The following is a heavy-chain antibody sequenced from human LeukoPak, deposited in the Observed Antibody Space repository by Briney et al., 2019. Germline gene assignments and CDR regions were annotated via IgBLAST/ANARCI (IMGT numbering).Heavy chain of an antibody. CDR2: ISAYNGNT. D-gene: IGHD6-19*01. Sequence: ASVKVSCKASGYTFTSYGINWVRQAPGQGLEWMGWISAYNGNTNYAQKFQGRVTMTTDTSTSTAYMELRSLRSDDTAVYYCARLKVAVAGTQNYYYYGMDVWGQGTTVTVSS. V-gene: IGHV1-18*01. CDR3: ARLKVAVAGTQNYYYYGMDV. J-gene: IGHJ6*02. CDR1: GYTFTSYG.